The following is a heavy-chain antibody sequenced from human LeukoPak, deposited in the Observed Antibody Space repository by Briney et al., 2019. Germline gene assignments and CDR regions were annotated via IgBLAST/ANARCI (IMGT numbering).Heavy chain of an antibody. D-gene: IGHD3-16*01. J-gene: IGHJ4*02. CDR3: ARGLYEGEPHFDY. CDR2: INHSGST. CDR1: GGSFSGYY. Sequence: SETLSLTRAVYGGSFSGYYWSWIRQPPGKGLEWIGEINHSGSTYYNPSLKSRVTISVDTSKDQFSLKLSSVTAADTAVYYCARGLYEGEPHFDYWGQGTLVTVSS. V-gene: IGHV4-34*01.